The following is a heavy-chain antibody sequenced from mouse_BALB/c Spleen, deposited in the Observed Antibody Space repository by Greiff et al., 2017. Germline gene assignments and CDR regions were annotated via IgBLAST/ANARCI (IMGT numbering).Heavy chain of an antibody. CDR2: INPSTGYT. V-gene: IGHV1-7*01. D-gene: IGHD3-3*01. J-gene: IGHJ2*01. CDR1: GYTFTSYW. CDR3: ARGTGTAYFDY. Sequence: QVQLQQSGAELAKPGASVKMSCKASGYTFTSYWMHWVKQRPGQGLEWIGYINPSTGYTEYNQKFKDKATLTADKSSSTAYMQLSSLTSEDSAVYYCARGTGTAYFDYWGQGTTLTVSS.